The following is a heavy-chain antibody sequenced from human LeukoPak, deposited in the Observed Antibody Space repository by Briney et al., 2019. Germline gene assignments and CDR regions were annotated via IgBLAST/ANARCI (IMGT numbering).Heavy chain of an antibody. CDR2: ISGSGGST. V-gene: IGHV3-23*01. CDR1: GFTFSDYY. D-gene: IGHD3-22*01. Sequence: PGGSLRLSCAASGFTFSDYYMSWIRQAPGKGLEWVSAISGSGGSTYYADSVKGRFTISRDNSKNTLYLQMNSLRAEDTAVYYCAKDRDDSIVSDYWGQGTLVTVSS. J-gene: IGHJ4*02. CDR3: AKDRDDSIVSDY.